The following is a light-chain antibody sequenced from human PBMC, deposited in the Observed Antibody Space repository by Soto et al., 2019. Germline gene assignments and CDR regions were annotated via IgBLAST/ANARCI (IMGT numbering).Light chain of an antibody. V-gene: IGLV8-61*01. J-gene: IGLJ3*02. Sequence: QTVVTQEPLFSVSPGGTVTLTCGLSSGSVSTSYYPSWYQQTPGQAPRTLIYSTNTRSPGVPDRFSGSILGNRAALTITGAQADDESDYYCVLYMGSGIWVFGGGTKLTVL. CDR2: STN. CDR1: SGSVSTSYY. CDR3: VLYMGSGIWV.